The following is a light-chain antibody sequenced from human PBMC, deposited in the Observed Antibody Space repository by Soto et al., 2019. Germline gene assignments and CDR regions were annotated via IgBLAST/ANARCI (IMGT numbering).Light chain of an antibody. CDR3: SSYAGSNNLI. CDR2: EVS. J-gene: IGLJ2*01. Sequence: QSALTQPPSASGSPGQSVTISCTGTSSDVGGYNYVSWYQHHPGKAPKLMIYEVSKRPSGVPDRFSGSKSGNTASLTVSGLQPEDEADYYCSSYAGSNNLIFGGVTKLTVL. CDR1: SSDVGGYNY. V-gene: IGLV2-8*01.